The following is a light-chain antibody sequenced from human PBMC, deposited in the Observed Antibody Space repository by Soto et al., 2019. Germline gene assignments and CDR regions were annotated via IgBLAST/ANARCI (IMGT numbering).Light chain of an antibody. J-gene: IGKJ4*01. CDR3: HQYAASPLA. CDR1: QSVGRNF. Sequence: EIVLTQSPGTLSLSPGESTTLSCRASQSVGRNFLAWYQQKPGRAPRLLIHGASYRATGVPDRFSGSGSETAFTLTISTLEPEHFAVYYCHQYAASPLAFVGGTKVEIK. CDR2: GAS. V-gene: IGKV3-20*01.